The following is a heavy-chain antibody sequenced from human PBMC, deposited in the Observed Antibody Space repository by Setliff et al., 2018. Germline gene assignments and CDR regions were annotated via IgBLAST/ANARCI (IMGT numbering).Heavy chain of an antibody. CDR3: ARDRDGHFQL. V-gene: IGHV3-7*01. J-gene: IGHJ1*01. CDR2: TNPDGDEI. Sequence: PGGSLRLSCAGSGVTVNKPWMSWVRQAPGKGLEWVALTNPDGDEIHYVDSVKGRFTISRDNAKNTLFLQMKSLRAEDTAVYYCARDRDGHFQLWGRGTLVTVSS. CDR1: GVTVNKPW.